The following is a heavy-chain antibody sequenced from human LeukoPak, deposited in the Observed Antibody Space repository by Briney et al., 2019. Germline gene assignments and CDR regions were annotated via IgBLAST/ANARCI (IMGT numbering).Heavy chain of an antibody. CDR3: ARDRGIAARRGRNWFDP. J-gene: IGHJ5*02. Sequence: ASVKVSCKASGGTFSSYAVSWVRQAPGQGLEWMGGIIPIFGTANYTQKFQGRVTITADESTSTAYMELSSLRSEDTAVYYCARDRGIAARRGRNWFDPWGQGTLVTVSS. D-gene: IGHD6-6*01. CDR1: GGTFSSYA. CDR2: IIPIFGTA. V-gene: IGHV1-69*13.